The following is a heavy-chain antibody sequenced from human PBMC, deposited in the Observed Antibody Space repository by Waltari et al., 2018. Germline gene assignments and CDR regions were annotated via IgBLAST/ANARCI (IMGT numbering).Heavy chain of an antibody. Sequence: QVQLVQSGAEVKKPGASVKVSCKASGYTFTSYDINWVRQATGQGLEWMGWMNPDSGNTGYAQKFQGRVTITRNTTIRTAYMERSSLRSEDTAVYYCALTAPDYGDDAEYYGMDVWGQGTTVTVSS. V-gene: IGHV1-8*01. CDR3: ALTAPDYGDDAEYYGMDV. J-gene: IGHJ6*02. CDR1: GYTFTSYD. D-gene: IGHD4-17*01. CDR2: MNPDSGNT.